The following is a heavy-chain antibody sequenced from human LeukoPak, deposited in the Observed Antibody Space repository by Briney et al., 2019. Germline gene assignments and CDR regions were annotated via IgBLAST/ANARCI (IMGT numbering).Heavy chain of an antibody. J-gene: IGHJ6*03. V-gene: IGHV4-59*11. CDR2: IYGNGNT. D-gene: IGHD1-26*01. CDR3: ARLGSAATGAPPYYYYYVDV. Sequence: PSETLSLTCTVSGGSISYHSWSWIRQTPVKGLEWIANIYGNGNTDYSPSLQSRVTISTDTSETQVSLRLKSVTAADTAVYYCARLGSAATGAPPYYYYYVDVWGKGTTVTVSS. CDR1: GGSISYHS.